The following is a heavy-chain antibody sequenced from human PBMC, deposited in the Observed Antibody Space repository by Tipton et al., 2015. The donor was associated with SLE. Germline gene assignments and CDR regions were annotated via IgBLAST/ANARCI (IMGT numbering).Heavy chain of an antibody. D-gene: IGHD3-16*01. CDR1: GGSISSSSYY. CDR2: IYYSGST. CDR3: AREGAYYYDN. J-gene: IGHJ4*02. V-gene: IGHV4-39*07. Sequence: TLSLTCTVSGGSISSSSYYWGWIRQPPGKGLEWIGYIYYSGSTYYNPSLKSRVTISVDTSKNQFSLKLSSVTAADTAVYYCAREGAYYYDNWGQGTLVTVSS.